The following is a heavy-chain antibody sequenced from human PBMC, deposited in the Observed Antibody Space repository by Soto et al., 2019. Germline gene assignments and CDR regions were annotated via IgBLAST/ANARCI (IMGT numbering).Heavy chain of an antibody. Sequence: QITLKESGPTLVKPTQTLTLTCTFSGFSLSTSGVGVGWIRQPPGKALEWLALIYWDDDKRYSPSLKSRLTITKDTFKNQVVLTMTNMDPVDTATYYCAHRIAAAWYDDYFDYWGQGTLVTVSS. D-gene: IGHD6-13*01. CDR2: IYWDDDK. J-gene: IGHJ4*02. CDR1: GFSLSTSGVG. CDR3: AHRIAAAWYDDYFDY. V-gene: IGHV2-5*02.